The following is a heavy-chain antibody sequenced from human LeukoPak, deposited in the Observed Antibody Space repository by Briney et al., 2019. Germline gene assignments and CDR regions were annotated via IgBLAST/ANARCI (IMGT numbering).Heavy chain of an antibody. CDR2: IVGSGART. J-gene: IGHJ4*02. D-gene: IGHD1-1*01. CDR1: GFTFSDHA. V-gene: IGHV3-23*01. CDR3: ARHFTVGNFDY. Sequence: GGSLRLSCAASGFTFSDHAMSWVRQAQGKGLEWVSVIVGSGARTFYAGSLKGRFTISRDNSKNTVYLQMNSLRAEDTAVYYCARHFTVGNFDYWGQGTLVTVSS.